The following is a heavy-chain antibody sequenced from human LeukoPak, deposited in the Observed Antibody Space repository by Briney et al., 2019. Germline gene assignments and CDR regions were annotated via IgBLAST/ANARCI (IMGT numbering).Heavy chain of an antibody. CDR2: ISWNSATR. J-gene: IGHJ5*01. CDR1: GFTFDEHA. V-gene: IGHV3-9*01. CDR3: AKDGGWAGRNIMLRGVIPSDLDS. Sequence: GGSLRLSCEASGFTFDEHAMHWVRQPPGKGLEWVAGISWNSATRGYADSLKGRVTISREKAKNSLYLQIDSLRVEDTAFYYCAKDGGWAGRNIMLRGVIPSDLDSWGQEPWSPSPQ. D-gene: IGHD3-10*01.